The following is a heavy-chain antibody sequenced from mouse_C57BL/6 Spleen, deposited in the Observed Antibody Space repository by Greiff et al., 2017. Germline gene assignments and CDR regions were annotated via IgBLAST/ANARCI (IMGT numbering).Heavy chain of an antibody. D-gene: IGHD1-1*01. Sequence: EVQVVESGEGLVKPGGSLKLSCAASGFTFSSYAMSWVRQTPEKRLEWVAYISSGGDYIYYADTVKGRFTISRDNARNTLYLQMSSLKSEDTAMYYCTREDYGSYWYFDVWGTGTTVTVSS. CDR3: TREDYGSYWYFDV. CDR1: GFTFSSYA. CDR2: ISSGGDYI. V-gene: IGHV5-9-1*02. J-gene: IGHJ1*03.